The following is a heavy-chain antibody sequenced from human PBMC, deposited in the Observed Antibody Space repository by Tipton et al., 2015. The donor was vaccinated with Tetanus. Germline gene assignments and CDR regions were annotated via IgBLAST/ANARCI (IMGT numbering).Heavy chain of an antibody. V-gene: IGHV3-23*01. J-gene: IGHJ4*02. CDR2: ISGSGGST. CDR1: GFTFSSYA. CDR3: AKDLSAYYGSGSYPGDDDY. D-gene: IGHD3-10*01. Sequence: GSLRLSCAASGFTFSSYAMSWVRQAPGKGLEWVSAISGSGGSTYYADSVKGRFTISRDNSKNTLYLQMNSLRAEDTAVYYCAKDLSAYYGSGSYPGDDDYWGQGTLVTVSS.